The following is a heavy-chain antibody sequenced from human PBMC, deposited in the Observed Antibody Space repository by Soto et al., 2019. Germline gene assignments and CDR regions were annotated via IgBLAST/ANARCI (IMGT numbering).Heavy chain of an antibody. CDR2: INGIDTGT. V-gene: IGHV3-23*01. D-gene: IGHD6-19*01. CDR3: MIGPAKPPGYGSAG. CDR1: GFTFSNCA. J-gene: IGHJ1*01. Sequence: EVQLLESGGGLVEPGESLRLSCAASGFTFSNCAMSWVRQAPGKGLEWVSGINGIDTGTFYADSVKGRFTISRDNSRKTVFLQINSLRADDWAVYYCMIGPAKPPGYGSAGRGQGTLGTVSS.